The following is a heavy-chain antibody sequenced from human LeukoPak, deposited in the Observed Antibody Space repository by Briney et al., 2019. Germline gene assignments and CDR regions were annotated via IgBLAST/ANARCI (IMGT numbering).Heavy chain of an antibody. Sequence: GGSLRLSCVVSGFTFSNYGMSWVRQAPGKGLEWVAFIRYDGSNKYYADSVKGRFTISRDNAKNSLYLQMNSLRAEDTAVYYCATSIAAAGTFDYWGQGTLVTVSS. D-gene: IGHD6-13*01. J-gene: IGHJ4*02. CDR1: GFTFSNYG. CDR2: IRYDGSNK. V-gene: IGHV3-30*02. CDR3: ATSIAAAGTFDY.